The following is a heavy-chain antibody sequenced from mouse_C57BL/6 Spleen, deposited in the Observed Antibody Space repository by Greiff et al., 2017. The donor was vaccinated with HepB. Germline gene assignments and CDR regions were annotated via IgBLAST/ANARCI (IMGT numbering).Heavy chain of an antibody. CDR2: IDPSDSYT. CDR1: GYTFTSYW. D-gene: IGHD1-3*01. CDR3: ASSSRDFDY. V-gene: IGHV1-69*01. J-gene: IGHJ2*01. Sequence: VQLQQPGAELVMPGASVKLSCKASGYTFTSYWMHWVKQRPGQGLEWIGEIDPSDSYTNYNQKFKGKSTLTVDKSSSTAYMQLSSLTSEDSAVYYCASSSRDFDYWGQGTTLTVSS.